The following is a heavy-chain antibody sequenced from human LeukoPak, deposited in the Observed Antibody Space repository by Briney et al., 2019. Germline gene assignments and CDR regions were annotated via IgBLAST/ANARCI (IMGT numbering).Heavy chain of an antibody. CDR1: GFTFSSYA. D-gene: IGHD6-19*01. Sequence: PGGSLRLSCAASGFTFSSYAMSWVRQAPGQGLEWASTISASGSTTYYADSVRGRFTISRDNSKNTLSLQMSSLRAEDTAVYYCAKARTPYNSGFDYWGQGTLVAVSS. V-gene: IGHV3-23*01. J-gene: IGHJ4*02. CDR2: ISASGSTT. CDR3: AKARTPYNSGFDY.